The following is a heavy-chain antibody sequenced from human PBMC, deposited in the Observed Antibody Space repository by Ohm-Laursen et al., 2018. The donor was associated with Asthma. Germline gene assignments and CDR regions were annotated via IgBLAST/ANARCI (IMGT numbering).Heavy chain of an antibody. V-gene: IGHV1-69*13. Sequence: SVKVSCKVSGGTFSSYAISWVRQAPGQGLEWMGGIIPIFGTANYAQKFQGRVTITADESTSTAYMELSSLRSEDTAVYYCARENYGGNSLGYWGQGTLVTVSS. CDR3: ARENYGGNSLGY. D-gene: IGHD4-23*01. CDR2: IIPIFGTA. CDR1: GGTFSSYA. J-gene: IGHJ4*02.